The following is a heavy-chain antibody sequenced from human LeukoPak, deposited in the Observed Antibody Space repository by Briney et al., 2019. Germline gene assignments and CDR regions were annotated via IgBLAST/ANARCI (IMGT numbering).Heavy chain of an antibody. J-gene: IGHJ4*02. CDR1: GDSIGRGSYY. Sequence: PSETLSLTCAVSGDSIGRGSYYWGWIRQPAGKAPEWIGRIFNTGSTSYNPSLKSRVTISVDTSKNQFSLNLRSVTAADTAVYYCARLGAVVRGVIITPFDYWGQGTLVTVSS. CDR2: IFNTGST. V-gene: IGHV4-61*02. CDR3: ARLGAVVRGVIITPFDY. D-gene: IGHD3-10*01.